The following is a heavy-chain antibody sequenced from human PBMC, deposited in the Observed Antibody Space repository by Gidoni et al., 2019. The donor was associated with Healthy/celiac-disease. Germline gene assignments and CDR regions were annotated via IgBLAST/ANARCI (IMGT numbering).Heavy chain of an antibody. CDR3: TGMVQGSDP. V-gene: IGHV3-73*02. CDR1: GFTFSGSA. J-gene: IGHJ5*02. CDR2: IRSKANSYAT. D-gene: IGHD3-10*01. Sequence: EVQLVESGGGLVQPGGSLNLSCAASGFTFSGSAMHWVRQASGKGLEWVGRIRSKANSYATAYAASVKGRFTISRDDSKNTAYLQMNSLKTEDTAVYYCTGMVQGSDPWGQGTLVTVSS.